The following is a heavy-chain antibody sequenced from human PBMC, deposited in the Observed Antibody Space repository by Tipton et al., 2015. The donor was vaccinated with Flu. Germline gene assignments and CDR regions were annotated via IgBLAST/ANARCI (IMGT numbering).Heavy chain of an antibody. D-gene: IGHD2/OR15-2a*01. CDR1: GGSVSSAGYY. V-gene: IGHV4-61*08. Sequence: PGLVKPSETLSLTCTVSGGSVSSAGYYWTWIRQPPGKGLEYIGQISYSGSTNNNPSLKSRVTISVDTSKNQFSLQLTSVTAADTAVYFCARERLGEYNSAGYPESWGQGTLVTVSP. CDR3: ARERLGEYNSAGYPES. J-gene: IGHJ5*02. CDR2: ISYSGST.